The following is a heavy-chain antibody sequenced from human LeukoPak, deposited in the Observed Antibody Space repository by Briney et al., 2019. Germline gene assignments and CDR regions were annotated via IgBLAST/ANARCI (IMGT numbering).Heavy chain of an antibody. V-gene: IGHV3-30*04. CDR3: AAAMSRYYYYGMDV. J-gene: IGHJ6*02. Sequence: GGSLRLSCAASGFTFSSYAMHWVRQAPGKGLEWLSVISYDGSNEHFADSVKGRFTISRDNSKDTLYLQMNSLKAEDTAVYYCAAAMSRYYYYGMDVWGLGTTVTVSS. CDR1: GFTFSSYA. D-gene: IGHD6-25*01. CDR2: ISYDGSNE.